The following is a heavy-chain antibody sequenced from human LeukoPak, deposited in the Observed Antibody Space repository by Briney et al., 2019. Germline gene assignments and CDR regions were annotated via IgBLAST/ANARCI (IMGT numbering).Heavy chain of an antibody. V-gene: IGHV4-59*01. Sequence: PSETLSLTCTVSGGPISSYYWSWIRQPPGKGLEWIGYIYYSGSTNYNPSLKSRVTISVDTSKNQFSLKLSSVTATDMAVYYCARPVTPTNSFDSWGQGTLVTVSS. CDR2: IYYSGST. D-gene: IGHD4-17*01. CDR1: GGPISSYY. J-gene: IGHJ5*01. CDR3: ARPVTPTNSFDS.